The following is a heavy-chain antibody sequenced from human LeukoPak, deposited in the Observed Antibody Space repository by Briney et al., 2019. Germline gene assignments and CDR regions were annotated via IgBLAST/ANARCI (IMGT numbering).Heavy chain of an antibody. CDR2: IYTRGST. CDR1: GGSINNYY. J-gene: IGHJ3*02. V-gene: IGHV4-4*07. Sequence: SEPLSLTCTVSGGSINNYYWSWIRQPAGKGLEWIGRIYTRGSTNYNPSLKSRVTMPVDTSKNQFSLKLSSVTAADTAVYYCARGRYCSADICSGGDAFDIWGQGTMVSVSS. D-gene: IGHD2-15*01. CDR3: ARGRYCSADICSGGDAFDI.